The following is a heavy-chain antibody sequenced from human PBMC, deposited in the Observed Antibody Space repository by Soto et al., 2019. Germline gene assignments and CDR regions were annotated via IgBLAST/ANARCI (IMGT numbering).Heavy chain of an antibody. CDR2: IYPGDSDT. J-gene: IGHJ6*02. CDR1: GYSFTSYW. V-gene: IGHV5-51*01. Sequence: PGEPMKISCKGSGYSFTSYWIGWVRQMPGKGLEWMGIIYPGDSDTRYSPSFQGQVTISADKSISTAYLQWSSLKASDTAMYYCARHRYSSSWPYYYYGMDVWGQGTTVTVSS. D-gene: IGHD6-13*01. CDR3: ARHRYSSSWPYYYYGMDV.